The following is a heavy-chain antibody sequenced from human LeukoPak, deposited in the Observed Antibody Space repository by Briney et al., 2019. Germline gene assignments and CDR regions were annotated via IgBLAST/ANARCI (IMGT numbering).Heavy chain of an antibody. Sequence: SETLSLTCTVSVGSISSSSYNWGWIRQLPGKGLEWNGRIYYSGSTYYNPSLKSRVTISVDTSKNQFSLKLSPVTAADTAVYYCARTPRSYYYDSSGLLDYWGQGTLVTVSS. J-gene: IGHJ4*02. V-gene: IGHV4-39*01. CDR3: ARTPRSYYYDSSGLLDY. CDR2: IYYSGST. D-gene: IGHD3-22*01. CDR1: VGSISSSSYN.